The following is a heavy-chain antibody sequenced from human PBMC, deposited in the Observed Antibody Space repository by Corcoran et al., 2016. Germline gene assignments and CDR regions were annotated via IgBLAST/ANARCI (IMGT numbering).Heavy chain of an antibody. D-gene: IGHD3-10*01. V-gene: IGHV4-39*01. J-gene: IGHJ4*02. CDR1: GGSISSSTYY. CDR2: IYYSGST. CDR3: AGYYYGSGSEYLDY. Sequence: QVQLQESGPGLVKRSETLSLTCTVSGGSISSSTYYWGWIRQPPGKGLEYIGSIYYSGSTYYNPSLKSRVTISVDTSKNQFSLKLTSATAAATAIYYCAGYYYGSGSEYLDYWGQGTLVTVSS.